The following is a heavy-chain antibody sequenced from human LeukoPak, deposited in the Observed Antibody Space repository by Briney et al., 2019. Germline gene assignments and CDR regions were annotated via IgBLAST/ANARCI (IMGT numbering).Heavy chain of an antibody. Sequence: ASVKVSCKASGYTFTGYYMHWVRQAPGQGLEWMGWINPNSGGTNYAQKFQGRVTMTRDTSISTAYMELSRLRSDDTAVYYCAREASGVAAAGSADYWGQGTLVTVSS. CDR1: GYTFTGYY. CDR3: AREASGVAAAGSADY. J-gene: IGHJ4*02. CDR2: INPNSGGT. V-gene: IGHV1-2*02. D-gene: IGHD6-13*01.